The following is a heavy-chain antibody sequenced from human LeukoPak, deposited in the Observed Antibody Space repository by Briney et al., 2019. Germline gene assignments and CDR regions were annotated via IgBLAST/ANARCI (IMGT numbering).Heavy chain of an antibody. V-gene: IGHV3-48*04. CDR1: GFIFSNYG. Sequence: GGSLRLSCAASGFIFSNYGMHWVRQAPGKGLEWVSYISSSGSTIYYADSVKGRFTISRDNAKSSLYLQMNSLRAEDTAVYYCARVMYYDFWSGYYFDYWGQGTLVTVSS. CDR2: ISSSGSTI. CDR3: ARVMYYDFWSGYYFDY. D-gene: IGHD3-3*01. J-gene: IGHJ4*02.